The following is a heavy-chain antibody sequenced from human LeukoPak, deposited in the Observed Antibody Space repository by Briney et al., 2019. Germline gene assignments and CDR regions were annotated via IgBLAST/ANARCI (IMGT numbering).Heavy chain of an antibody. J-gene: IGHJ4*02. CDR1: GYSFTSYW. CDR2: IHPGDSDT. V-gene: IGHV5-51*01. D-gene: IGHD3-22*01. CDR3: ARHTYYYDSSGYSPDGY. Sequence: GESLKISCKGSGYSFTSYWIGWVRQMPGKGLEWMGIIHPGDSDTRYSPSFQGQVTISADKSISTAYLQWSSLKASDTAMYYCARHTYYYDSSGYSPDGYWGQGTLVTVSS.